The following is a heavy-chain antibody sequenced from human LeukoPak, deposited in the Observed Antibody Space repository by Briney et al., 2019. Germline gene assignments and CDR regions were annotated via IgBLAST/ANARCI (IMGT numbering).Heavy chain of an antibody. CDR1: GSTFSSDA. J-gene: IGHJ6*02. V-gene: IGHV3-23*01. CDR2: ISAGGGST. Sequence: GGSLRLSCAASGSTFSSDAMSWVRQAPGKGLEWVSAISAGGGSTYYADSVKGRFTISRDNSKSTLYLQMNSLRAEDTAVYYCAKGYGDYVVWGQGTTVTVSS. CDR3: AKGYGDYVV. D-gene: IGHD4-17*01.